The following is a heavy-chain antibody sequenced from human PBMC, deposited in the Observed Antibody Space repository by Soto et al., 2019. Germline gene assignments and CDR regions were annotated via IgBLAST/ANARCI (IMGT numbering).Heavy chain of an antibody. V-gene: IGHV3-23*01. CDR2: ISSNGANT. CDR3: VSWVSAHFDY. Sequence: EVVLLESGGGLVQPGGSLTLSCAASGFTFDSPYSHAMSWVRQSPGKGPEWVSTISSNGANTHYAESVQGRFTISKNAPRNPVHLHINRLSADDTATYFCVSWVSAHFDYWGHGTPVTVSS. J-gene: IGHJ4*01. D-gene: IGHD2-8*01. CDR1: GFTFDSPYSHA.